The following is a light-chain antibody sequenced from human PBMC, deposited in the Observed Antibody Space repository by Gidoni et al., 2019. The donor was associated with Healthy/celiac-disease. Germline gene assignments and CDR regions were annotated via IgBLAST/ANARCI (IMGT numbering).Light chain of an antibody. CDR3: QQYGSSPYT. Sequence: EIVLTQSPGTLSLSPGERATLSCRASQIVSSRYLALYQQKPGQAPRLLIYGASSRATGIPDRFSGSGSGTDFTLTISRLEPEDFAVYYCQQYGSSPYTFGQGTKLEIK. CDR2: GAS. CDR1: QIVSSRY. J-gene: IGKJ2*01. V-gene: IGKV3-20*01.